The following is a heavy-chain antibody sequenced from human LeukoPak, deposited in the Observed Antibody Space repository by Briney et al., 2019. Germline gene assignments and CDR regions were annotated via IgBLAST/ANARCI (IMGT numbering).Heavy chain of an antibody. CDR2: IYTSGST. CDR3: ARVYSSSSGRDAFDI. J-gene: IGHJ3*02. D-gene: IGHD6-6*01. Sequence: SVTLSLTCTVSGGSISSYYWSWIRQPAGKELEWIGRIYTSGSTNYSPSLKSRVTMSVDTSKNHFSLKLTSVTPADTAVYYCARVYSSSSGRDAFDIWGQGTMVTVSS. CDR1: GGSISSYY. V-gene: IGHV4-4*07.